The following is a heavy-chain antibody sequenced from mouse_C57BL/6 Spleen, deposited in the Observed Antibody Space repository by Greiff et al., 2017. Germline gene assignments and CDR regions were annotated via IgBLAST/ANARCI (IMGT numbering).Heavy chain of an antibody. J-gene: IGHJ4*01. V-gene: IGHV1-82*01. CDR3: ARGRNYYGSRVAMDY. Sequence: QVQLQQSGPELVKPGASVKISCKASGYAFSSSWMNWVKQRPGKGLEWIGRIYPGDGDTNYNGKFKGKATLTADKSSSTAYMQLSSLTSEDSAVYFCARGRNYYGSRVAMDYWGQGTSVTVSS. D-gene: IGHD1-1*01. CDR2: IYPGDGDT. CDR1: GYAFSSSW.